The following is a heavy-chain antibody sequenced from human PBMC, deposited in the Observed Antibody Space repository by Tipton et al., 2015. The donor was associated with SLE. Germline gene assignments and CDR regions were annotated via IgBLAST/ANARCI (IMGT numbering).Heavy chain of an antibody. CDR3: AREGVGAAGPYYYYYMDV. CDR1: GGSISSADYY. D-gene: IGHD6-13*01. CDR2: IYTSGST. J-gene: IGHJ6*03. V-gene: IGHV4-61*09. Sequence: TLSLTCTVSGGSISSADYYWSWIRQPAGEGLEWIGYIYTSGSTNYNPSLKSRVTISVDTSKNQFSLQLNSVTPEDTAVYYCAREGVGAAGPYYYYYMDVWGKGTTVTVSS.